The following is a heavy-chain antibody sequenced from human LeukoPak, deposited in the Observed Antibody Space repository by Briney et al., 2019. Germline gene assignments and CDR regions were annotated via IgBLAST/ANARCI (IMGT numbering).Heavy chain of an antibody. CDR2: INPNSGGT. CDR3: ARSSGWKYNIDY. J-gene: IGHJ4*02. V-gene: IGHV1-2*02. Sequence: GASVKVSCEASGYTFNGYYKHWVRQAPGQGLEWMGWINPNSGGTNYAQKFQGRVTMTRDTSISTAYMELSRLRSDDTAMYYCARSSGWKYNIDYWGQGTLVTVSS. D-gene: IGHD6-19*01. CDR1: GYTFNGYY.